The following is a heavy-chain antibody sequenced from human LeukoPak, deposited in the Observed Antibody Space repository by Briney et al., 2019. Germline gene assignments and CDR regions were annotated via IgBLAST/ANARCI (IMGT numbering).Heavy chain of an antibody. V-gene: IGHV4-34*01. CDR2: INHSGST. J-gene: IGHJ4*02. D-gene: IGHD2-2*01. Sequence: PSETLSLTCAVYGGSFSGYYWGWVRQPPGKALEWIGEINHSGSTNYNPSLKSRVTISVDTSKNQFSLKLSSVTAADTAVYYCARHRGYCSSTSCYRRFDYWGQGTLVTVSS. CDR1: GGSFSGYY. CDR3: ARHRGYCSSTSCYRRFDY.